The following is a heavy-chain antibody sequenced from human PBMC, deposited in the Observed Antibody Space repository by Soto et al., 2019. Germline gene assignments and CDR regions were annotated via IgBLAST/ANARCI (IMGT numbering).Heavy chain of an antibody. V-gene: IGHV3-33*01. D-gene: IGHD1-26*01. CDR2: IWYDGSNK. J-gene: IGHJ4*02. CDR3: ARCGRGCSIDY. Sequence: QVQLVESGGGVVQPGRSLRLSCEAAGFTFRNYGIHWVRQAPGKGLEWVALIWYDGSNKYYADSVKGRFNVSRDNSKNTVSLQMNSLRDEDRGVYYSARCGRGCSIDYWGQGTLVTASS. CDR1: GFTFRNYG.